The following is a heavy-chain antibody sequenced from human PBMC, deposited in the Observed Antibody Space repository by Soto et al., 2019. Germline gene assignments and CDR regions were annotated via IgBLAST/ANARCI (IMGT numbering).Heavy chain of an antibody. Sequence: SLRLSCAASGFTFDDYAMHWVRQAPGKGLEWVSGISWNSGSIGYADSVKGRFTISRDNAKNSLYLQMNSLRAEDTALYYCARAISIAVVSGFDYWGQGTLVTVSS. J-gene: IGHJ4*02. CDR3: ARAISIAVVSGFDY. D-gene: IGHD3-22*01. V-gene: IGHV3-9*01. CDR2: ISWNSGSI. CDR1: GFTFDDYA.